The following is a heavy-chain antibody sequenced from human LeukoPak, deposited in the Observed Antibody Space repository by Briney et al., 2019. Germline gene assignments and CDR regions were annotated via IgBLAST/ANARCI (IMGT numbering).Heavy chain of an antibody. CDR2: IYYSGST. Sequence: PSETLSLTCTVSSGSISSYYWSWIRQPPGKGLECIGYIYYSGSTNYNPSLKSRVTISVDTSKNQFSLELTSVTAADTAVYYCARQVSAYYYGMDVWGQGTTVTVSS. V-gene: IGHV4-59*08. CDR1: SGSISSYY. J-gene: IGHJ6*02. CDR3: ARQVSAYYYGMDV.